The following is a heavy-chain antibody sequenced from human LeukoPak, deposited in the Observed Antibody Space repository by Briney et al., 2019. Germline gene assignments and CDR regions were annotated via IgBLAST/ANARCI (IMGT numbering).Heavy chain of an antibody. J-gene: IGHJ4*02. Sequence: PGGSLRLSCAASGFTFSSYGMHWVRQAPGKGLEWVAVISYDGSNKYYADSVKGRFTISRDNSKNTLYLQMNSLRAEDTAVYYCAKLYYYDSSGYYSSVDYWGQGTLVTVSS. CDR3: AKLYYYDSSGYYSSVDY. CDR1: GFTFSSYG. V-gene: IGHV3-30*18. CDR2: ISYDGSNK. D-gene: IGHD3-22*01.